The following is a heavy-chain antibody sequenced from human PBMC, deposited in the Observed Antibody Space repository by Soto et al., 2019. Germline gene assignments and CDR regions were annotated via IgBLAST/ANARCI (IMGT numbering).Heavy chain of an antibody. CDR2: ISGSADAT. Sequence: EVQLLESGGGLVQTGGSLRLSCAASGFTFSTYAMSWVRQAPGKGLEWASTISGSADATFYADSVKGRFAIFRDNSRTMFYLQMNSLRAEDTAVYYCAKGGDGYCSTTSCLFHFDYWGPGTLATVSS. CDR1: GFTFSTYA. J-gene: IGHJ4*02. V-gene: IGHV3-23*01. D-gene: IGHD2-2*01. CDR3: AKGGDGYCSTTSCLFHFDY.